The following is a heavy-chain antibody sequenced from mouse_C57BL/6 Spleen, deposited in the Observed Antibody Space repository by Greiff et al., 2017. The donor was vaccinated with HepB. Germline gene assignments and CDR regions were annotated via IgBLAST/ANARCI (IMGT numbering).Heavy chain of an antibody. CDR2: ISSGSSTI. V-gene: IGHV5-17*01. J-gene: IGHJ4*01. D-gene: IGHD1-1*01. CDR1: GFTFSDYG. CDR3: ARRGVRNYYGSSYGAMDY. Sequence: EVQLVESGGGLVKPGGSLKLSCAASGFTFSDYGMHWVRQAPEKGLEWVAYISSGSSTIYYADTVKGRFTISRDNAKNTLFLQMTSLRSEDTAMYYCARRGVRNYYGSSYGAMDYWGQGTSVTVSS.